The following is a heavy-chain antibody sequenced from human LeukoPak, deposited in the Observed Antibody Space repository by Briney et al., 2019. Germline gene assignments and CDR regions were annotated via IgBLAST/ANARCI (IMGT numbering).Heavy chain of an antibody. CDR3: AKGGASVTRYVDY. Sequence: GGSLRLSVAASGFTSSSYSMQGFGQTPAKGWGWGGIMSNSGENTFYGEAVKGRFTISRDNSQNTLYLQMNSLRPEDTAVYYCAKGGASVTRYVDYWGQGTLVTVSS. CDR2: MSNSGENT. J-gene: IGHJ4*02. D-gene: IGHD4-17*01. CDR1: GFTSSSYS. V-gene: IGHV3-30*18.